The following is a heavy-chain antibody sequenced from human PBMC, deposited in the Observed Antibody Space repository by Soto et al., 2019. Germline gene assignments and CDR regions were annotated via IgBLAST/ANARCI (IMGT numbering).Heavy chain of an antibody. CDR2: INHSGST. CDR1: GGSFSGYY. V-gene: IGHV4-34*01. CDR3: ARHDSSGYYYVGYYFDY. Sequence: SETLSLTXAVYGGSFSGYYWSWIRQPPGKGLEWIGEINHSGSTNYNPSLKSRVTISVDTSKNQFSLKLSSVTAADTAVYYCARHDSSGYYYVGYYFDYWGQGTLVTV. D-gene: IGHD3-22*01. J-gene: IGHJ4*02.